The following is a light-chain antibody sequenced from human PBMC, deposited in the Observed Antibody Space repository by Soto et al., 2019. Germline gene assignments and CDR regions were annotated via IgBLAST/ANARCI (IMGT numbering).Light chain of an antibody. J-gene: IGKJ5*01. CDR3: QQYGTTRIT. CDR2: GAS. Sequence: EIVLTQSPGTLSLSPGERATLSCRSSQSVSNSYLAWYQKKPGQDPRLLMYGASNRATGIPDRFSGSGSETDFNLTISRLETEDFAVYYCQQYGTTRITFGQGTRLEIK. V-gene: IGKV3-20*01. CDR1: QSVSNSY.